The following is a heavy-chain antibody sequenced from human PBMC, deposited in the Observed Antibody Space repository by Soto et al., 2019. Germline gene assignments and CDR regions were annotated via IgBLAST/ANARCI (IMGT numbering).Heavy chain of an antibody. D-gene: IGHD2-21*02. Sequence: PGGSLRLSCAATGLIFSRYAINWVRQAPGKGLEWVSGISGSGGNTYYADSVRGRFTVSRDNLKNTVYLQMNSLRVEDTAVYYCAKPYCGGDCYRVDYHSGMDVWGQGTTVTVYS. V-gene: IGHV3-23*01. J-gene: IGHJ6*02. CDR2: ISGSGGNT. CDR3: AKPYCGGDCYRVDYHSGMDV. CDR1: GLIFSRYA.